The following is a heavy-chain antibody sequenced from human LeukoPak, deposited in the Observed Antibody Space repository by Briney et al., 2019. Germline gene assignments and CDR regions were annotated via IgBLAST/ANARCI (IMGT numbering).Heavy chain of an antibody. CDR2: IDDGGST. Sequence: SETLSLTCTVSGYSISRAYYWCGSRQPPGGGLARLGIIDDGGSTYYTPSLKSRVTISVDTSKTQCSLKLSSVTAADTAVYYCARVPHNCSGDRCYSRWFDPWGQGTLVIVSS. CDR1: GYSISRAYY. J-gene: IGHJ5*02. D-gene: IGHD2-15*01. CDR3: ARVPHNCSGDRCYSRWFDP. V-gene: IGHV4-38-2*02.